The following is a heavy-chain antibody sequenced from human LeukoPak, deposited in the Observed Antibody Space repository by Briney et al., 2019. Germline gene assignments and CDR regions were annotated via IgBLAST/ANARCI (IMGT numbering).Heavy chain of an antibody. V-gene: IGHV3-23*01. CDR2: ISGSGGST. CDR1: GFTFSSYA. D-gene: IGHD3-3*01. J-gene: IGHJ4*02. CDR3: AKDPPTYYDFWSGYHYTFDY. Sequence: PGGSLRLSCAASGFTFSSYAMSWVRQAPGKGLEWVSAISGSGGSTYYADSVKGRFTISRDNSKNTLYLRMNSLRAEDTAVYYCAKDPPTYYDFWSGYHYTFDYWGQGTLVTVSS.